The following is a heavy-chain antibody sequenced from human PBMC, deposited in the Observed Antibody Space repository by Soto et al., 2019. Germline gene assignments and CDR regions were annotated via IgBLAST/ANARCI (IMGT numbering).Heavy chain of an antibody. CDR1: GYTFTSYG. D-gene: IGHD6-13*01. CDR2: ISAYNGNT. J-gene: IGHJ6*02. CDR3: ARDTGYIAAAGSNYYYYGMDV. Sequence: GASEKVSCKASGYTFTSYGISWVRQAPGQGLEWMGWISAYNGNTNYAQKLQGRVTMTTDTSTSTAYMGLRSLRSDDTAVYYCARDTGYIAAAGSNYYYYGMDVWGQGTTVTVSS. V-gene: IGHV1-18*01.